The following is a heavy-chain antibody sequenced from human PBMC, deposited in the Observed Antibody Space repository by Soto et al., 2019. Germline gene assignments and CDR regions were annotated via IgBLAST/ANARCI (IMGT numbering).Heavy chain of an antibody. Sequence: KVSCKASGYTFTSYDINWVRQATGQGLEWMGWMNPNSGNTGYAQKFQGRVTMTRNTSISTAYMELSSLRSEDTAVYYCARGPYYYDSSGYYYWFDPWGQGTLVTVSS. J-gene: IGHJ5*02. CDR3: ARGPYYYDSSGYYYWFDP. V-gene: IGHV1-8*01. CDR2: MNPNSGNT. D-gene: IGHD3-22*01. CDR1: GYTFTSYD.